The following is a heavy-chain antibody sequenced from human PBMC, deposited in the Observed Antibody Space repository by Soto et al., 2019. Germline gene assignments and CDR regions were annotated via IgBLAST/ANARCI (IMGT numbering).Heavy chain of an antibody. V-gene: IGHV3-30-3*01. D-gene: IGHD3-16*01. CDR1: GFTFSSYA. J-gene: IGHJ6*02. CDR3: ARDLGLNLLSYYYGMDV. Sequence: GGSLGLSCAASGFTFSSYAMHWVRQAPGKGLEWVAVISYDGINKYYADSVKGRFTISRDNSKNTLYLQMNSLRAEDTAVYYCARDLGLNLLSYYYGMDVWGPGTPLTV. CDR2: ISYDGINK.